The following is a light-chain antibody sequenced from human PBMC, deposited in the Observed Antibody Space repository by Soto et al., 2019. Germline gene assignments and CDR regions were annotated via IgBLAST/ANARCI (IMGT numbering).Light chain of an antibody. V-gene: IGKV1-5*01. Sequence: DIQMTQSPSTLSASLGDTVTVTCRASQSVSGWLAWYQQKPGEAPKLLIYDASALPPGVPSRFSGSGSGTKFTLTIASLQPDDFATYYCQQYETFSGTFGPGTKVDIK. CDR2: DAS. CDR1: QSVSGW. J-gene: IGKJ1*01. CDR3: QQYETFSGT.